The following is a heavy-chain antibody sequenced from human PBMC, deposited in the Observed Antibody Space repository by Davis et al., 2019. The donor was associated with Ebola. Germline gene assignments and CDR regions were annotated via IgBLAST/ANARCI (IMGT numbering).Heavy chain of an antibody. D-gene: IGHD1-20*01. CDR2: IYDTGYT. V-gene: IGHV4-59*01. J-gene: IGHJ5*02. CDR3: ARYNWNFGGFDP. Sequence: SETLSPTCKVSGGSMESYYWTWIRQPPGKGLEWMGYIYDTGYTTYSPSLNSRVTLSVDTSKNQFSLKLTSVTAADTAVYYCARYNWNFGGFDPWGQGTPVIVSS. CDR1: GGSMESYY.